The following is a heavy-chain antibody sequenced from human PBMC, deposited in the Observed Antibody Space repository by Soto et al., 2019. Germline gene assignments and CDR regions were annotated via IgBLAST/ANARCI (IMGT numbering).Heavy chain of an antibody. CDR2: IIPIFDTT. CDR3: ARSLLGDAYDSDGLDI. V-gene: IGHV1-69*08. D-gene: IGHD3-22*01. J-gene: IGHJ4*02. Sequence: QVQLVQSGTEVKKPGSSVTVSCKASGGPYSKYSISWVRQAPGQGLEWVGRIIPIFDTTNYAQKFQGRATITADKYTSTVYVDLRRLRSEDKAVYYCARSLLGDAYDSDGLDIWGQGTLVTVSS. CDR1: GGPYSKYS.